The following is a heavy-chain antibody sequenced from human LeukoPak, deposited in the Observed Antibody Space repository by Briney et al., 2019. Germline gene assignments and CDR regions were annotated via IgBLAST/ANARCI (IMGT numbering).Heavy chain of an antibody. V-gene: IGHV3-23*01. D-gene: IGHD3-16*02. CDR1: GFTFSSYA. J-gene: IGHJ4*02. CDR2: LTGDSGST. Sequence: GESLKISCAASGFTFSSYAMSWVRQAPGKGLEFVSALTGDSGSTYYADSVKGRFTISRDNSKNTLYLQMNSLRAEDTAVYYCAKDYRDLDYWGQGTLVTVSS. CDR3: AKDYRDLDY.